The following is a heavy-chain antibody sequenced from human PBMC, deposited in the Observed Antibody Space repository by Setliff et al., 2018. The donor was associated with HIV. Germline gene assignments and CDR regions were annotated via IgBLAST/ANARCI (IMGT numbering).Heavy chain of an antibody. V-gene: IGHV4-4*09. D-gene: IGHD2-2*01. CDR3: ARRAVQDGSITSSNWFDP. J-gene: IGHJ5*02. Sequence: SETLSLTCTVPGDSISTSSWNWIRQPPGKGLEWIGYIYTSGSTNYNPSLKSRVTISADSSKHQFSLNLNSVTAADTAVYYCARRAVQDGSITSSNWFDPWGQGILVTVSS. CDR1: GDSISTSS. CDR2: IYTSGST.